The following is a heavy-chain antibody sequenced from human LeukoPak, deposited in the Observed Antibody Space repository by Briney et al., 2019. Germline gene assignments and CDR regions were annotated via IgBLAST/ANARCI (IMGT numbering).Heavy chain of an antibody. CDR3: ARDPHYYSSGSYYYDY. D-gene: IGHD3-10*01. CDR2: IWYDGSNK. CDR1: GFTFSSCG. J-gene: IGHJ4*02. Sequence: PGRSLRLSCAASGFTFSSCGMHWARQAPGKGLEWVAFIWYDGSNKYYADSVKGRFTISRDNSKNTVYLQMNSLRAEDTAVYYCARDPHYYSSGSYYYDYWGQGTLVTVSS. V-gene: IGHV3-33*01.